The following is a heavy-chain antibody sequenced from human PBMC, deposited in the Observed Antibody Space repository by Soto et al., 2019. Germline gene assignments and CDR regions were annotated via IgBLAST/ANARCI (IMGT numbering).Heavy chain of an antibody. V-gene: IGHV1-18*01. Sequence: GASVKVSCKASGYSFTRYGIAWARQAPGQGLEWMGWINTYNGNTNYAQNLQGRVTLTTDTSTSTAYMELTSLRSNDTAIYYCAKLRDFVVLPAGILDYWGPGTLVTVSS. CDR3: AKLRDFVVLPAGILDY. CDR2: INTYNGNT. D-gene: IGHD2-8*01. CDR1: GYSFTRYG. J-gene: IGHJ4*02.